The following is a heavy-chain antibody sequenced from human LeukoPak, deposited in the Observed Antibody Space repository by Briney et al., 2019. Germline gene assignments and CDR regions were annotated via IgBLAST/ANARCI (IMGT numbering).Heavy chain of an antibody. CDR1: EFTFNNYA. J-gene: IGHJ3*02. Sequence: GGSLRLSCVASEFTFNNYAMNWVRQAPGKGLGWVAAISGGAHSTYHADSVRGRFTISRDNSKNTLYLQMNSLRVDDTAVYHCAKGLSASGRFNAFDIWGQGTMVTVSS. CDR2: ISGGAHST. CDR3: AKGLSASGRFNAFDI. V-gene: IGHV3-23*01. D-gene: IGHD3-3*01.